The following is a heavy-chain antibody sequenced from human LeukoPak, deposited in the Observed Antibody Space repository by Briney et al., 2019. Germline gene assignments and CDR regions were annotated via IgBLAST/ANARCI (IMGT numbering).Heavy chain of an antibody. CDR2: ISAYNGNT. CDR3: ARDRYYYDSSGYYPDFDY. CDR1: GGTFSSYA. D-gene: IGHD3-22*01. Sequence: ASVKVSCKASGGTFSSYAISWVRQAPGQGLEWMGWISAYNGNTNYAQKLQGRVTMTTDTSTSTAYMELRSLRSDDTAVYYCARDRYYYDSSGYYPDFDYWGQGTLVTVSS. V-gene: IGHV1-18*01. J-gene: IGHJ4*02.